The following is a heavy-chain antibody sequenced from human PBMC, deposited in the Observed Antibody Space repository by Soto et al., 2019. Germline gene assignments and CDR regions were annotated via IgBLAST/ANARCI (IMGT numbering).Heavy chain of an antibody. V-gene: IGHV4-31*03. J-gene: IGHJ6*02. D-gene: IGHD3-22*01. CDR2: IYYSGST. Sequence: PSETLSLTCTVSGGSISSGGYYWSWIRQHPGKGLEWIGYIYYSGSTYYNPSLKSRVTISVDTSKNQFSLKLSSVTAADTAVYYCAGTMIVVSSVGTNLITDYYGMDVWGQGTTVTVSS. CDR3: AGTMIVVSSVGTNLITDYYGMDV. CDR1: GGSISSGGYY.